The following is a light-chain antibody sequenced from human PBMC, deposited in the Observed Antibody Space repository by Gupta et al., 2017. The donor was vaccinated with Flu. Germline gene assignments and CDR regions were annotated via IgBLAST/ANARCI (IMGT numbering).Light chain of an antibody. CDR3: QQESSPPLA. CDR2: AAS. V-gene: IGKV1-16*01. CDR1: QDISNW. Sequence: DIQMTESTSSLSAPVGERVTLTCRESQDISNWLAWFQQKPGKAPKPLIYAASRLKSGVPTRFSGSGSGTDFTLTITSRQAEDFATYYCQQESSPPLAFGHGTKVDIE. J-gene: IGKJ3*01.